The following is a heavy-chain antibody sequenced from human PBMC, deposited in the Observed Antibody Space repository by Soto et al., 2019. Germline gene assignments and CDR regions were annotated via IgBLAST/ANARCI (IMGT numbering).Heavy chain of an antibody. J-gene: IGHJ6*02. CDR3: AREGRKQYYYGMDV. CDR1: GGSFRGYF. CDR2: INHSGRT. Sequence: SETLPLTCAVYGGSFRGYFWTGTRPPPGKGLEWIREINHSGRTNYNPSPKSRVTISVDTSTTQFSLKLSSVTAADTAVYYCAREGRKQYYYGMDVWGQGTTVTVSS. V-gene: IGHV4-34*01.